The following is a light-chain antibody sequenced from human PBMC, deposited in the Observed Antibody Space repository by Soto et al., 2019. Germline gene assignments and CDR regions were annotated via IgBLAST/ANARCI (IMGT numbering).Light chain of an antibody. CDR2: DAS. V-gene: IGKV3-11*01. Sequence: EIVLTQSPATLSLSPGERATLSCRASQSVSSYLAWYQQKPGQAPRLLIYDASNRATGIPARFSGSGSGTDFTLTISSLEPEDFAVYYCQQRSNWPIMGVTFGQGTRLEIK. J-gene: IGKJ5*01. CDR3: QQRSNWPIMGVT. CDR1: QSVSSY.